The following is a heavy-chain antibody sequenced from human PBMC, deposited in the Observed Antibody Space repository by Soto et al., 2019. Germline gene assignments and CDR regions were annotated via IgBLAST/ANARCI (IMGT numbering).Heavy chain of an antibody. CDR2: IYWDDDK. V-gene: IGHV2-5*02. D-gene: IGHD3-3*01. J-gene: IGHJ4*02. CDR1: GFSLTTSGVG. CDR3: AHRVLRTVFGLVTTTAIYFDF. Sequence: QITLNESGPTVVRPTETLTLTCRFSGFSLTTSGVGVGWIRQSPGKAQAWLALIYWDDDKRYSASLKSRLTITKDTSKNHVFLTVSDLDPTDTATYYCAHRVLRTVFGLVTTTAIYFDFWGQGTPVAVSS.